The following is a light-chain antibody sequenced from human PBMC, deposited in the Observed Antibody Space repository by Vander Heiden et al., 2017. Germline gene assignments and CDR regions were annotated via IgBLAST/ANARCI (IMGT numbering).Light chain of an antibody. CDR1: SSNIGSFA. Sequence: QSLPTQPPSASGTPGQSVTISCSGSSSNIGSFAVNWYHQLPETAPKLLIYSDNHRPSGVPDRFSGSRSGTSASLAISGLQSGDETDYYCATWDHSLNAWVFGGGTKLTVL. CDR3: ATWDHSLNAWV. CDR2: SDN. J-gene: IGLJ3*02. V-gene: IGLV1-44*01.